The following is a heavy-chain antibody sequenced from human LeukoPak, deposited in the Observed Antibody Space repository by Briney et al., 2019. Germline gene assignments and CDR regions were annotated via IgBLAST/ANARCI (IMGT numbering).Heavy chain of an antibody. D-gene: IGHD2-2*01. CDR3: ARTLGYCSYTSCHTTLDY. CDR2: ISAYNGNT. Sequence: ASLRVSCKASGYTLTSYSMTWVRQAPGQGLEWMGWISAYNGNTNYAQNLQDRVTMTTDTSTTTAYMELRSLRSDDTAVYYCARTLGYCSYTSCHTTLDYWGQGTLVTVSS. V-gene: IGHV1-18*04. J-gene: IGHJ4*02. CDR1: GYTLTSYS.